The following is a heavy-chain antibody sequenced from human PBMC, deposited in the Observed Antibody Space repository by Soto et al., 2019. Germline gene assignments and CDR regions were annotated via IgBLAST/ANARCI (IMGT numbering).Heavy chain of an antibody. V-gene: IGHV4-39*01. J-gene: IGHJ5*02. CDR2: IFYSGST. D-gene: IGHD2-2*02. Sequence: QLQLQESGPGLVKPSETLSLTCTVSGGSISSSSYFWGWIRQPPGKGLEWIGSIFYSGSTYYNPSLKSRVTISVDTSNNQFSLKLSSVTAADTAVYYCARRTRYCSSTSCYRWFDPWGQGTLVTVSS. CDR1: GGSISSSSYF. CDR3: ARRTRYCSSTSCYRWFDP.